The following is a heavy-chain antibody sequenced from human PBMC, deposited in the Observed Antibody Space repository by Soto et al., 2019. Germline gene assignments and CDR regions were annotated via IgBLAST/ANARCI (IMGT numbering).Heavy chain of an antibody. CDR1: GGSIRSYS. Sequence: QVQLQESGPGLVKPSVTLSLTCTVSGGSIRSYSWSWIRQPPGKGLEWIGSIYYSGSTQYNPSLNSRVITSVYTSKHQFSLKLSSVTAADTAVYYCARGLCVGEFRWFDPSGQGTLVTVSS. CDR3: ARGLCVGEFRWFDP. J-gene: IGHJ5*02. CDR2: IYYSGST. V-gene: IGHV4-59*01. D-gene: IGHD3-10*01.